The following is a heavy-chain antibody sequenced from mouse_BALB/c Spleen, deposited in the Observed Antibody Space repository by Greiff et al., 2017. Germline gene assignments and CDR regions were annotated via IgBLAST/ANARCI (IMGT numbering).Heavy chain of an antibody. CDR3: ARSTMITRGAY. D-gene: IGHD2-4*01. CDR2: INPGSGGT. V-gene: IGHV1-54*01. Sequence: QVQLKESGAELVRPGTSVKVSCKASGYAFTNYLIEWVKQRPGQGLEWIGVINPGSGGTNYNEKFKGKATLTADKSSSTAYMQLSSLTSDDSAVYFCARSTMITRGAYWGQGTLVTVSA. J-gene: IGHJ3*01. CDR1: GYAFTNYL.